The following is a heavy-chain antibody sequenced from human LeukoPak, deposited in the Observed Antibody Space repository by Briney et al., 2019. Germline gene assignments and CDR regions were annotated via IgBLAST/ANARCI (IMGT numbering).Heavy chain of an antibody. D-gene: IGHD3-3*01. J-gene: IGHJ3*02. CDR3: ARHAVPYYDFWSGYLGAFDI. Sequence: ASVKVSCKASGYTFTSYGISWVRQAPGQGLEWMGWISAYNGNTNYAQKLQGRVTMTTDTSTSTAYMELRSLRSDDTAVYYCARHAVPYYDFWSGYLGAFDIWGQGTMVTVSS. V-gene: IGHV1-18*01. CDR1: GYTFTSYG. CDR2: ISAYNGNT.